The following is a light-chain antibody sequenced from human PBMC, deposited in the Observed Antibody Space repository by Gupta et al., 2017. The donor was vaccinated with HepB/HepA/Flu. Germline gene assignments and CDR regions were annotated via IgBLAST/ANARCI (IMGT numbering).Light chain of an antibody. Sequence: HSVLTQPPSASGTPGQRGTISGSGSRSNIGGKIVNWYQKHPGAAPKVLIYRNNQRASGVPDRFSGSKSGTSASLVISGLQSEDEAEYYCAAWDDSVNGQLFGGGTKLTVL. J-gene: IGLJ2*01. CDR2: RNN. V-gene: IGLV1-44*01. CDR1: RSNIGGKI. CDR3: AAWDDSVNGQL.